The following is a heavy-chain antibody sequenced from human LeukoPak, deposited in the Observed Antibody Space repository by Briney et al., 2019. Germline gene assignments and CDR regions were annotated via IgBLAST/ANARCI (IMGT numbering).Heavy chain of an antibody. Sequence: SETLSLTCTVSGGSISSSSYYWGWIRQPPGKGLERIGSIYYSGSTYYNPSLKSRVTISVDTSKNQFSLKLSSVTAADTAVYYCARRKPSGYSYGLYYYYGMDVWGQGTTVTVSS. V-gene: IGHV4-39*01. D-gene: IGHD5-18*01. CDR2: IYYSGST. J-gene: IGHJ6*02. CDR1: GGSISSSSYY. CDR3: ARRKPSGYSYGLYYYYGMDV.